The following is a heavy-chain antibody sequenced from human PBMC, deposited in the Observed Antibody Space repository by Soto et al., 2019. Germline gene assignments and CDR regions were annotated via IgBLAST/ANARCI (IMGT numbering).Heavy chain of an antibody. CDR3: ARDRITMVRGARGWFDP. Sequence: EASVKVSCKASGGTFSSYAISWVRQAPGQGLEWMGGIIPIFGTANYAQKFQGRVTITADESTSTAYMELSSLRSEDTAVYYCARDRITMVRGARGWFDPWGQGTLVTVSS. V-gene: IGHV1-69*13. CDR2: IIPIFGTA. J-gene: IGHJ5*02. CDR1: GGTFSSYA. D-gene: IGHD3-10*01.